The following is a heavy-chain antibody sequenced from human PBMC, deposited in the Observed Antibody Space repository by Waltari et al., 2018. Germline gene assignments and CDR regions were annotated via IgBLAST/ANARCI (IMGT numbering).Heavy chain of an antibody. CDR2: LFYSGTT. CDR1: GASICSSEHK. J-gene: IGHJ6*03. D-gene: IGHD2-8*02. CDR3: ARGKGGVIPYDYMDV. Sequence: QVQLQESGPGLVQPSQILSLSCSVSGASICSSEHKWGWFRQPPAKGLGWIGYLFYSGTTYYNPSLESRVTRSVDTSKNQCSLKVSSVTAADTTVYYCARGKGGVIPYDYMDVWAKGTTVTVSS. V-gene: IGHV4-30-4*08.